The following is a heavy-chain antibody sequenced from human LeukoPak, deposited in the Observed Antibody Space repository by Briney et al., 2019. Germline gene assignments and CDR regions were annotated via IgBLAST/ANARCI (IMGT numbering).Heavy chain of an antibody. CDR2: IYYSGST. V-gene: IGHV4-39*01. CDR1: GGSISSSSYY. J-gene: IGHJ4*02. Sequence: KSSETLSLTCTVSGGSISSSSYYWGWIRQPPGKGLEWIGSIYYSGSTYYNPSLKSRVTISVDTSKNQFSLKLSSVTAADTAVYYCARATYYDFWSGPLLGYWGQGTLVTVSS. CDR3: ARATYYDFWSGPLLGY. D-gene: IGHD3-3*01.